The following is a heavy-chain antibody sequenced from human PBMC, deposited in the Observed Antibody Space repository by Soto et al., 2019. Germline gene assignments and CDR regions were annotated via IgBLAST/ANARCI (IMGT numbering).Heavy chain of an antibody. Sequence: LRLSCAASGLTFNRYWMHWVRHAPGKGLVWVSHINTDGTNSNYADSVEGRFTISRDNAKSTLFLQMNSLRDEDTAVYYCAREFCSGGNCYTYYFDPWGQGIPVTVSS. CDR1: GLTFNRYW. J-gene: IGHJ5*02. V-gene: IGHV3-74*01. D-gene: IGHD2-15*01. CDR2: INTDGTNS. CDR3: AREFCSGGNCYTYYFDP.